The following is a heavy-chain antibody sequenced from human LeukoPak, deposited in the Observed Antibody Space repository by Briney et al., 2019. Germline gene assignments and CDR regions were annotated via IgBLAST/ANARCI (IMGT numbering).Heavy chain of an antibody. V-gene: IGHV4-34*01. J-gene: IGHJ4*02. CDR3: AREWVVIGYFDY. Sequence: KPSETLSLTCAVYGGSFSGYYWSWIRQPPGKGLEWIGEINHSGSTNYNPSLKSRVTISVDTSKNQFSRKLSSVTAADTAVYYCAREWVVIGYFDYWGQGTLVTVSS. D-gene: IGHD2-21*01. CDR1: GGSFSGYY. CDR2: INHSGST.